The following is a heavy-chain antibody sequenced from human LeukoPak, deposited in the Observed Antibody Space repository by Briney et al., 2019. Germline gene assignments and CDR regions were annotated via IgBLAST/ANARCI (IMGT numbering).Heavy chain of an antibody. CDR2: IYSSGST. D-gene: IGHD1-26*01. V-gene: IGHV4-4*07. CDR3: ARHPNTGIVGAPPFDP. Sequence: PSETLSLTCTVSGGSISSYYWSWIRQPAGKGLEWIGRIYSSGSTNYNPSLKSRVTMAVNTSMNQFSLNLNSVTAADTAMYYCARHPNTGIVGAPPFDPWGQGTLVTVSS. J-gene: IGHJ5*02. CDR1: GGSISSYY.